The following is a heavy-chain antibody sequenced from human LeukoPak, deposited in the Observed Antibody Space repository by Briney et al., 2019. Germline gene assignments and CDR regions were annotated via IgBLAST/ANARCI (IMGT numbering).Heavy chain of an antibody. V-gene: IGHV4-61*02. CDR3: AREPWEMYGSGSYYNGDAFDI. J-gene: IGHJ3*02. Sequence: SETLSLTCTVSGGSISSGRYYGSWIRQPAGKGLEWIGRIYTSGSTNYNPSLNRRVTISVHTSKNQFSLKLSSVTAADTAVYYCAREPWEMYGSGSYYNGDAFDIWGQGTMVTVSS. CDR2: IYTSGST. D-gene: IGHD3-10*01. CDR1: GGSISSGRYY.